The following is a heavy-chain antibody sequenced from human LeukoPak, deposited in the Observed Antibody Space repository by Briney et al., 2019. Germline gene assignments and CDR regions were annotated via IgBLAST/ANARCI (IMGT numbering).Heavy chain of an antibody. CDR2: INPISGAT. Sequence: GASVMVSCKTSGYTFTRYYMQWVRQAPGHGLEWMGIINPISGATDYAQKFQGRVTMTRDTSTSTVYMELSSLRSEDTAMYYCARLPYRDGVAQDYWGQGTLVTVSP. CDR1: GYTFTRYY. CDR3: ARLPYRDGVAQDY. V-gene: IGHV1-46*01. J-gene: IGHJ4*02. D-gene: IGHD3-16*02.